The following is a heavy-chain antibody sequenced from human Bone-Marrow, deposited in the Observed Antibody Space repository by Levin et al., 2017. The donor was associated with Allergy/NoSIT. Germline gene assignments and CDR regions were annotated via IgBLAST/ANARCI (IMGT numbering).Heavy chain of an antibody. Sequence: PVASVKVSCEGSGYTFRDYWIGWVRQMPGKGLEWMGAIYPVDSDVRYSPSFQGQVTISADKAISTAYLQWSSLQASDAAIYYCVRQGNTWPTWYFDFWGQGALVTVSS. CDR2: IYPVDSDV. D-gene: IGHD2/OR15-2a*01. V-gene: IGHV5-51*01. CDR3: VRQGNTWPTWYFDF. CDR1: GYTFRDYW. J-gene: IGHJ4*02.